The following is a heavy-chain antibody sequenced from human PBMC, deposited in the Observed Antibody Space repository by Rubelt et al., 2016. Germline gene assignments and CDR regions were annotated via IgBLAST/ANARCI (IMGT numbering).Heavy chain of an antibody. CDR3: ARLAQLAQYYCDY. V-gene: IGHV4-34*01. D-gene: IGHD1-1*01. CDR1: GGSISSYY. J-gene: IGHJ4*02. Sequence: WLTCTVFGGSISSYYWSWIRQPPGKGLEWIGEINHSGSTNYNPSLKSRVTISVDTSKNQFSLKLSSVTAADTAVYFCARLAQLAQYYCDYWGPGTLVTVSS. CDR2: INHSGST.